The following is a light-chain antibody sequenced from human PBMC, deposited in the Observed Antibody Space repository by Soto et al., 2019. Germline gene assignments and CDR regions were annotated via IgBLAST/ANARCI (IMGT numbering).Light chain of an antibody. CDR1: QSVGDNS. CDR2: GAS. J-gene: IGKJ2*01. V-gene: IGKV3-20*01. Sequence: EIVLTQSPGTLSLSPGERATLSCRASQSVGDNSLTWYQQKPGQAPRLLFYGASHRATGIPDRFSGSGSGKDFTLTISRLEPEDVAVYYCQQYYSAPRIFGQGTKVEIK. CDR3: QQYYSAPRI.